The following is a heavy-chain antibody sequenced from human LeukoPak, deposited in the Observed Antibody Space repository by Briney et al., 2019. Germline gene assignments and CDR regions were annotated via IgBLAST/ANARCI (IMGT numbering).Heavy chain of an antibody. V-gene: IGHV3-48*03. D-gene: IGHD5-24*01. CDR1: GFTFSSYE. CDR3: ARVRDGSQDY. Sequence: GGSLRLSCAASGFTFSSYEMNWVRQAPGKGLEWVSYISSGDSTIYYADSVKGRFTISRDNAKNSLYLQMNSLRAEDTAVYYCARVRDGSQDYWGQGTLVTVSS. CDR2: ISSGDSTI. J-gene: IGHJ4*02.